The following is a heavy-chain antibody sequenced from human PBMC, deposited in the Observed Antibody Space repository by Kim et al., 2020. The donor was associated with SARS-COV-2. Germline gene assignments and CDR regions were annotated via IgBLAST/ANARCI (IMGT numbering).Heavy chain of an antibody. J-gene: IGHJ6*02. CDR3: AREGFGDLTIFYYYYGMDV. V-gene: IGHV1-2*06. CDR1: GYTFTGYY. Sequence: ASVKVSCKASGYTFTGYYMHWVRQAPGQGLEWMGRINPNSGGTNYAQKFQGRVTMTRDTSISTAYMELSRLRSDDTAVYYCAREGFGDLTIFYYYYGMDVWGQGTTVTVSS. CDR2: INPNSGGT. D-gene: IGHD3-10*01.